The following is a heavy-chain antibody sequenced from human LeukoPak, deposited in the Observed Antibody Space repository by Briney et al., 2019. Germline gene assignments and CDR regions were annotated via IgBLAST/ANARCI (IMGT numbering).Heavy chain of an antibody. CDR3: ARGGWSKDY. CDR1: GGSINNNY. CDR2: IYYNGNT. Sequence: SETLSLTCTVSGGSINNNYWSWFRQSPGKGLEWIGYIYYNGNTNYNTSLESRVTISVDTSKNQIHLRLSSVTAADTAVYYCARGGWSKDYWGQGTLVTVSS. J-gene: IGHJ4*02. V-gene: IGHV4-59*01. D-gene: IGHD6-19*01.